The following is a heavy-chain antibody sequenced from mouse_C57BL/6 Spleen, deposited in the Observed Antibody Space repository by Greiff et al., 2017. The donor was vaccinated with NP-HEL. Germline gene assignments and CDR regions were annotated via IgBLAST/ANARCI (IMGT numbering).Heavy chain of an antibody. D-gene: IGHD2-12*01. CDR3: ARQLYYRRHCFDY. J-gene: IGHJ2*01. Sequence: QVQLQQPGTELVKPGASVKLSCKASGYTFTSYWMHWVKQRPGQGLEWIGNINPSNGGTNYNEKFKSKATLTVDKSSSTSYMQLSSLTSEDSAVYYCARQLYYRRHCFDYWGQGTTLTVSS. CDR1: GYTFTSYW. V-gene: IGHV1-53*01. CDR2: INPSNGGT.